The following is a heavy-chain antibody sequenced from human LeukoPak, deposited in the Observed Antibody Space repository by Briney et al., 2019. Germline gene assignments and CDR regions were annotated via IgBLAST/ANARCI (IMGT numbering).Heavy chain of an antibody. V-gene: IGHV4-34*01. Sequence: SETLSLTCAVYGGSLSGYYWSWIRQPPGKGLEWIGGINHSGSTNYNPSLKSRVTISIDTPQNQFSLKLSSVTAADTAVYYCAKIHCSGTSCSYSYYYMDVWGKGTTVTVSS. CDR3: AKIHCSGTSCSYSYYYMDV. CDR2: INHSGST. CDR1: GGSLSGYY. D-gene: IGHD2-2*01. J-gene: IGHJ6*03.